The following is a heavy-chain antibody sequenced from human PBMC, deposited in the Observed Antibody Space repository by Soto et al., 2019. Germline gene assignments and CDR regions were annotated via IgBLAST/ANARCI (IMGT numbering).Heavy chain of an antibody. CDR2: IIPIFETT. J-gene: IGHJ6*02. CDR1: GGTFSNYA. Sequence: QVQLVQSGAEVKKPGSSVKVSCKASGGTFSNYAFSWVRQVPGQGLEWMGGIIPIFETTNYAQKFQGRVTITADESTSTTHMALSSLSSEDTAVFFCARDMIPAAISYRYYAMDVWGQGTTVTVSS. V-gene: IGHV1-69*01. CDR3: ARDMIPAAISYRYYAMDV. D-gene: IGHD2-2*01.